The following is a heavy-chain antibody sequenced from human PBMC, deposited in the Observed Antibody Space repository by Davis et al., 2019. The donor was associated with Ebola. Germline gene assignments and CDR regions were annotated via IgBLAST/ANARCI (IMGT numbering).Heavy chain of an antibody. Sequence: SETLSLTCAVYGWSFSGYYWSWIRQPPGKGLEWIGEINHSGITNYNPSLKSRVTISVETSKNQFSLKLSSVTAADTAVYYCARLADYYYYGMDVWGQGTTVTVSS. D-gene: IGHD6-6*01. V-gene: IGHV4-34*01. J-gene: IGHJ6*02. CDR1: GWSFSGYY. CDR3: ARLADYYYYGMDV. CDR2: INHSGIT.